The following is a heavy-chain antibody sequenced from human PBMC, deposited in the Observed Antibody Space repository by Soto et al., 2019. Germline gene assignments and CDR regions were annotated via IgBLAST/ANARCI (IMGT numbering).Heavy chain of an antibody. J-gene: IGHJ5*02. Sequence: QVQLQESGPGLVKPSQTLSLTCTVSGGSISSGGYYWSWIRQHPGKGLEWIGYIYYSGSTYYNPSLKSRVTISVDTSKNQFSLKLSSVTDADTAVYYCARGGRDTAMVPRSSWFDPWGQGTLVTVSS. CDR1: GGSISSGGYY. CDR3: ARGGRDTAMVPRSSWFDP. D-gene: IGHD5-18*01. CDR2: IYYSGST. V-gene: IGHV4-31*03.